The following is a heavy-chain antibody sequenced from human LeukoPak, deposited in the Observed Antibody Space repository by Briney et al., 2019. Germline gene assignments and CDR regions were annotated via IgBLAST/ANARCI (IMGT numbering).Heavy chain of an antibody. CDR1: GYTFTGYY. J-gene: IGHJ4*02. V-gene: IGHV1-2*02. CDR2: IHANSGGT. D-gene: IGHD2-2*03. CDR3: ARDFGYCSSTSCQTFDY. Sequence: GASVKVSCKASGYTFTGYYMHWVRQAPGEGLEWMGWIHANSGGTNYAQKFQGRVTMTRDTSISTAYMELSRLRAGDTAVYYCARDFGYCSSTSCQTFDYWGQGTLVTVSS.